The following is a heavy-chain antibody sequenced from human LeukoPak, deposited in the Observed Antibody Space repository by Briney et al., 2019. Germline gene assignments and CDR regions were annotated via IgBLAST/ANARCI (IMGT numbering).Heavy chain of an antibody. Sequence: GGSLRLSCAATGFTFSSYSMNWVRQTPGKGLDWVSSIGSSGSHIYYADSVKGRFTISRDNAKNSLYLQMNSLRAEDTAVYYCARVGSGGTREDTFDIWGQGTMVTVSS. V-gene: IGHV3-21*01. J-gene: IGHJ3*02. CDR1: GFTFSSYS. CDR3: ARVGSGGTREDTFDI. D-gene: IGHD1-26*01. CDR2: IGSSGSHI.